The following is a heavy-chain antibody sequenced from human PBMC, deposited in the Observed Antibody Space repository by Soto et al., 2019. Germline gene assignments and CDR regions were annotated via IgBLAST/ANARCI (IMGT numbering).Heavy chain of an antibody. Sequence: GGSLRLACAASGFTFISYSMNWVRQAPGKGLEWVSYISSSSSTIYYADSVKGRFTISRDNAKNSLYLQMNSLRDEDTAVYYCARDLSVVAGPFRYYYYGMDVWGQGTTVTVSS. J-gene: IGHJ6*02. D-gene: IGHD6-19*01. V-gene: IGHV3-48*02. CDR1: GFTFISYS. CDR3: ARDLSVVAGPFRYYYYGMDV. CDR2: ISSSSSTI.